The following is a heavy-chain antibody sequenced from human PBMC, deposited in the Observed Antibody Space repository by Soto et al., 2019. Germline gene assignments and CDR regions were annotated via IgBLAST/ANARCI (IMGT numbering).Heavy chain of an antibody. D-gene: IGHD3-10*01. CDR1: GFTFSSYG. CDR2: ISYDGSNK. CDR3: AKDRSGSGSYFDY. J-gene: IGHJ4*02. V-gene: IGHV3-30*18. Sequence: GGSLRLSCAASGFTFSSYGMHWVRQAPGKGLEWVAVISYDGSNKYYADSVKGRFTISRDNSKNKLYLQMNSLRAEDTAVYYCAKDRSGSGSYFDYWGQGTLVTVSS.